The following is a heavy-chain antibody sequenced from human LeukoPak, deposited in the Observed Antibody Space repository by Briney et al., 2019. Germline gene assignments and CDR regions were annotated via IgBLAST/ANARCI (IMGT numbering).Heavy chain of an antibody. D-gene: IGHD3-3*01. CDR1: GFTFSSYW. Sequence: PGGSLRLSCAASGFTFSSYWMSWVRQAPGKGLEWVANIKQDGSEKYYVDSVKGRFTISRDNAKNSLYLQMNSLRAEDTAVYYCARDFWYYYYGMDVWGQGTTVTVSS. V-gene: IGHV3-7*01. J-gene: IGHJ6*02. CDR3: ARDFWYYYYGMDV. CDR2: IKQDGSEK.